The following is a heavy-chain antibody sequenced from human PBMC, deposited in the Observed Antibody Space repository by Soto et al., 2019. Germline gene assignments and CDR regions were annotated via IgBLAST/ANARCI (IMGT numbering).Heavy chain of an antibody. Sequence: QVQLVQSGAEVKKPGASVKVSCKASGYTFTSYDTNWVRQATGQGLEWMGWMNGNRDNTGCAQKFQGRLTMTRDTSKSTAYMELSSLTSEDTAVYYCARRTIAHWYFDLWGRGTLVTVSS. D-gene: IGHD1-1*01. CDR1: GYTFTSYD. CDR3: ARRTIAHWYFDL. J-gene: IGHJ2*01. CDR2: MNGNRDNT. V-gene: IGHV1-8*01.